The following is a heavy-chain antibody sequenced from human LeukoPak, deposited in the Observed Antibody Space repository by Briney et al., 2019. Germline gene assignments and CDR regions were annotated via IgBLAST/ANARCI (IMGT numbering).Heavy chain of an antibody. V-gene: IGHV3-23*01. J-gene: IGHJ4*02. CDR3: ARGWYNFDY. Sequence: GGSLRLSCAASGFIFSNYAMSWVRQAPGKGLEWVPGINNSGDRRFYADSVKGRFTISRDNSKNTLYLQMNSLGAEDTAVYYCARGWYNFDYWGQGTRVTVSS. D-gene: IGHD6-19*01. CDR2: INNSGDRR. CDR1: GFIFSNYA.